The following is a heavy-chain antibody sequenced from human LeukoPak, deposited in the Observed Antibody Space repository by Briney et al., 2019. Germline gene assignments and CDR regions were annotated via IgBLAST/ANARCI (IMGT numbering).Heavy chain of an antibody. D-gene: IGHD3-22*01. J-gene: IGHJ5*02. CDR3: ARDRTDYYDSSGYYPNWFDP. CDR2: ISSNNGGT. CDR1: GYTFNAHY. V-gene: IGHV1-2*02. Sequence: GASVKVSCKASGYTFNAHYIHWVRQAPGQGLEWMGWISSNNGGTNYAQKFQGRVTMIRDTTITTVYMELNKLRFDDTAVYYCARDRTDYYDSSGYYPNWFDPWGQGTLVTVSS.